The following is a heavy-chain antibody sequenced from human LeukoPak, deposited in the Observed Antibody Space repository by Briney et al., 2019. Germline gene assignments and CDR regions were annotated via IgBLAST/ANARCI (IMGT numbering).Heavy chain of an antibody. CDR2: SYYSRST. D-gene: IGHD5-18*01. CDR3: ARATLYSYGLDYFDY. CDR1: GGSISSYY. J-gene: IGHJ4*02. Sequence: SETLSLTCTVSGGSISSYYWSWIRQPPGKGLEWIGYSYYSRSTNYNPSLKSRVTISVDTSKNQFSLKLSSVTAADTAVYYCARATLYSYGLDYFDYWGQGTLVTVSS. V-gene: IGHV4-59*01.